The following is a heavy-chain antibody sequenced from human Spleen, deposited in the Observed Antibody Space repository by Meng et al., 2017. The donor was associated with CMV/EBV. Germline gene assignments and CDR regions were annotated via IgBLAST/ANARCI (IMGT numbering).Heavy chain of an antibody. Sequence: SCASSGFTVSSNYMSWVRQAPGKGLEWVSVIYSGGSTYYADSVKGRFTISRDNSKNTLYLQMNSLRAEDTAVYYCAREGPRSKSHDYWGQGTLVTVSS. CDR2: IYSGGST. J-gene: IGHJ4*02. V-gene: IGHV3-66*02. CDR1: GFTVSSNY. CDR3: AREGPRSKSHDY. D-gene: IGHD5/OR15-5a*01.